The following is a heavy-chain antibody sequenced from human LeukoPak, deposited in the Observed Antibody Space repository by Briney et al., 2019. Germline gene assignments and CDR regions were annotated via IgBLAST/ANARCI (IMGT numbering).Heavy chain of an antibody. CDR2: IYYSGST. D-gene: IGHD1-7*01. CDR1: GGSFSGYH. J-gene: IGHJ6*02. CDR3: ARDNWNYGSSMDV. V-gene: IGHV4-59*01. Sequence: KSSETLSLTCAVYGGSFSGYHWSWIRQPPGKGLEWIGYIYYSGSTNYNPSLKSRVTISVDTSKNQFSLKLSSVTAADTAVYHCARDNWNYGSSMDVWGQGTTVTVSS.